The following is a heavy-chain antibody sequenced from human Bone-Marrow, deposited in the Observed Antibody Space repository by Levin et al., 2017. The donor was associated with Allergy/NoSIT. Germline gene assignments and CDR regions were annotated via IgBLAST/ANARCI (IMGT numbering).Heavy chain of an antibody. J-gene: IGHJ4*02. D-gene: IGHD4-17*01. V-gene: IGHV3-30*18. CDR2: ISNDGRNT. CDR3: AKDQVAFGDYVFDY. CDR1: GFRFSAYG. Sequence: GESLKISCGGSGFRFSAYGMHWVRQAPGKGLEWVAVISNDGRNTHYADSVRGRFTISRDNSNNTLYLQMNSLRAEDTAMYYCAKDQVAFGDYVFDYWGQGTLVTVSS.